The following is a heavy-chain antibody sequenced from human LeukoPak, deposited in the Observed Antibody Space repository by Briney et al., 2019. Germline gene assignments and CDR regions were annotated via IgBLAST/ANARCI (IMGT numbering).Heavy chain of an antibody. J-gene: IGHJ3*02. CDR2: INSDGSST. V-gene: IGHV3-74*01. CDR1: GFTFSSYW. CDR3: AREGESLDAFDI. Sequence: PGGSLRLSCAASGFTFSSYWMHWVRPAPGKGLVWVSRINSDGSSTSYADSVKGRFTISRDNAKNTLYLQMNSLRAEDTAVYYCAREGESLDAFDIWGQGTMVTVSS. D-gene: IGHD1-26*01.